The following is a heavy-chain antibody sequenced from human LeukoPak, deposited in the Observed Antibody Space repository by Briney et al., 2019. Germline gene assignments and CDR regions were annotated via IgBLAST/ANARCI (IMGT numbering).Heavy chain of an antibody. V-gene: IGHV3-23*01. J-gene: IGHJ5*02. CDR3: AKSSGGSYSWFDP. CDR2: ISGGGGST. D-gene: IGHD2-15*01. CDR1: GFTFSNYG. Sequence: GGSLRLSCAASGFTFSNYGMNWVRQAPGKGLEWGSTISGGGGSTYYADSVKGRFTISRDNSKNTLYLQMNSLRAEDTAIYYCAKSSGGSYSWFDPWGQGTLVTVPS.